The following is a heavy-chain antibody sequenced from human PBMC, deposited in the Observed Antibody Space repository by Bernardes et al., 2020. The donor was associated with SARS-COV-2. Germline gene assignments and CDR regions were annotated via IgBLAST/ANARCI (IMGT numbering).Heavy chain of an antibody. J-gene: IGHJ5*02. D-gene: IGHD6-19*01. CDR3: AKDASRGWSWWDH. CDR2: MNPNNGDT. CDR1: GYIFIDFY. V-gene: IGHV1-2*02. Sequence: ASVKVSCKTSGYIFIDFYIHWVRQAPGEGLEWMGWMNPNNGDTKYAPKFQGRVTLTRDTPISTANMELSRLMSDDTAIYYCAKDASRGWSWWDHWGQGTLVTVS.